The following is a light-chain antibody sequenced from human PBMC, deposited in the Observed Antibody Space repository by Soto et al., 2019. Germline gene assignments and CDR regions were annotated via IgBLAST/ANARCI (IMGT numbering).Light chain of an antibody. Sequence: SYELTRPPSVSVSLGQTASITCSGDKLGDKYACWYQQKPGQSPVLVIYQDSKRPSGIPERFSGSNSGNTATLTISGTQAMDEADYYCQAWDSSTLYVFGTGTKVTVL. V-gene: IGLV3-1*01. CDR1: KLGDKY. CDR3: QAWDSSTLYV. CDR2: QDS. J-gene: IGLJ1*01.